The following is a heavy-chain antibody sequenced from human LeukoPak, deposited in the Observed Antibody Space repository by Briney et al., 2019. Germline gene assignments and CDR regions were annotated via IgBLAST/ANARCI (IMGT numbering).Heavy chain of an antibody. CDR3: ARVPGIAVAEYYFDY. D-gene: IGHD6-19*01. CDR1: GYTFTGYY. J-gene: IGHJ4*02. Sequence: ASVKVSCKASGYTFTGYYMHWVRQAPGQGLEWMGWINPNSGGTNYAQKFQGRVTMTRDTSISTAYMELSRLRSDDTAVYYCARVPGIAVAEYYFDYWGQGTLVTVSS. V-gene: IGHV1-2*02. CDR2: INPNSGGT.